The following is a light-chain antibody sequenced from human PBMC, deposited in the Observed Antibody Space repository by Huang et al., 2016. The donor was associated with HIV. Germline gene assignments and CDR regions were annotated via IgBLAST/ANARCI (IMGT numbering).Light chain of an antibody. CDR1: QSVSSY. J-gene: IGKJ4*01. CDR2: DAS. V-gene: IGKV3-11*01. Sequence: EIVLTRSPATLSVSLGERATLYCRGSQSVSSYVAWYQQQPGQAPRLLIYDASNRATGIPARFSGSVSGTDFTLTISSLGPEDLAVYYCQQRSNWAPITFGGGTKVEIK. CDR3: QQRSNWAPIT.